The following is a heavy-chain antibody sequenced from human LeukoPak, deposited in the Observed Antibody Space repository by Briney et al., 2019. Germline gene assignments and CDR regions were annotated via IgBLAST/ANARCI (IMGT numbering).Heavy chain of an antibody. CDR1: GVSITNSNSF. CDR2: VSSWGRT. J-gene: IGHJ4*02. D-gene: IGHD5-24*01. CDR3: ARHSEEDGSNPKPLDY. Sequence: SETLSLTCTVSGVSITNSNSFWAWLRQPPGKGLEWIGAVSSWGRTYYNPSLRSRVTISVDSFKNQFSLRLSSVTAADTAVFYCARHSEEDGSNPKPLDYWGRGALVTVSS. V-gene: IGHV4-39*01.